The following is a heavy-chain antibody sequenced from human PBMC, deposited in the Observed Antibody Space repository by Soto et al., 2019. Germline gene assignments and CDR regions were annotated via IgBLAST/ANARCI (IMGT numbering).Heavy chain of an antibody. CDR3: ARENAYGDPNYFDY. D-gene: IGHD4-17*01. J-gene: IGHJ4*02. V-gene: IGHV3-21*02. Sequence: EVQLVESGGGLVKPGGSLRLSCTASGFTFSSYNMNWVRQAPGKGLEWVSSISSSSNYIYYADSMKGRFTISRDNAKNSLYLQMNSLRAEDTAVYYCARENAYGDPNYFDYWGQGTLVTVSS. CDR1: GFTFSSYN. CDR2: ISSSSNYI.